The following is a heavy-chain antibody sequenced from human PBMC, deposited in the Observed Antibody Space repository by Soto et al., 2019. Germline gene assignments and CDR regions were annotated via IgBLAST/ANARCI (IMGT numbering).Heavy chain of an antibody. Sequence: GEPLKISCKGSGYSFTSYWIGWVRQMPGKGLEWMGIIYPGDSDTRYSPSFQGQVTISADKSISTAYLQWSSLKASDTAMYYCASGLYGPDYYYYYMDVWGKGTTVTVSS. D-gene: IGHD3-10*01. CDR3: ASGLYGPDYYYYYMDV. CDR1: GYSFTSYW. V-gene: IGHV5-51*01. CDR2: IYPGDSDT. J-gene: IGHJ6*03.